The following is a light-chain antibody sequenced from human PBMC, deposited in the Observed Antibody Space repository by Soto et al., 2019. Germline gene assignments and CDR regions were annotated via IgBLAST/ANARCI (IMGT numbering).Light chain of an antibody. CDR2: AAS. Sequence: DIQMTQSPSSLSASVGDRVTITCRASQSISSYLNWYQQKPGQAPTLLIYAASSLQSGVPSRFSGSGSGTDFTLTISSLQPEDFATDYCQQRYSTPKTFGQGTKLEIK. J-gene: IGKJ2*01. CDR3: QQRYSTPKT. CDR1: QSISSY. V-gene: IGKV1-39*01.